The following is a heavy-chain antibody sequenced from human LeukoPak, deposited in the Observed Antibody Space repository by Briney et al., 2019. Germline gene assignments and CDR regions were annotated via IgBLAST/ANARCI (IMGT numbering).Heavy chain of an antibody. V-gene: IGHV3-23*01. CDR1: GFTFGTYG. CDR3: AKGSGYTYGLYYFEY. Sequence: GGSLRLSCAASGFTFGTYGMSWVRQAPGKGLEWVSSIISSGGSTYYADSVKCRFTISRDNSKNTLYLQMNSLRAEDTAVYYCAKGSGYTYGLYYFEYWGQGTLITVSS. J-gene: IGHJ4*02. CDR2: IISSGGST. D-gene: IGHD5-18*01.